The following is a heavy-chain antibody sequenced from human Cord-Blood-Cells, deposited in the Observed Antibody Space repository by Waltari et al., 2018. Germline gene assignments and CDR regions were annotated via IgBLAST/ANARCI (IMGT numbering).Heavy chain of an antibody. CDR1: GGPTSSGGCP. D-gene: IGHD4-4*01. CDR2: IYHSGST. V-gene: IGHV4-30-2*01. Sequence: QLQLQESGSGLVKPSQTLSLTCAVSGGPTSSGGCPWSWTRPPPGKGLEWIGYIYHSGSTYYNPSLKSRVTISVDRSKNQFSLKLSSVTAADTAVYYCARDGRTTVTTPHWYFDLWGRGTLVTVSS. J-gene: IGHJ2*01. CDR3: ARDGRTTVTTPHWYFDL.